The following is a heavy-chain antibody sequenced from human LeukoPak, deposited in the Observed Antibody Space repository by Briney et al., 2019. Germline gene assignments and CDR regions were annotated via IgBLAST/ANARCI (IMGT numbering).Heavy chain of an antibody. Sequence: SETLSLTCGVSGYSINSGYSWTWLRQRPGKGLEWIGNIYHSGYAYYNPSFKSRVTISLDASKNQFSLRLSSVTAADTAVYYCARNSSLTTLKGGWFDPWGQGTLVTVSS. J-gene: IGHJ5*02. CDR3: ARNSSLTTLKGGWFDP. CDR1: GYSINSGYS. D-gene: IGHD4-11*01. CDR2: IYHSGYA. V-gene: IGHV4-38-2*01.